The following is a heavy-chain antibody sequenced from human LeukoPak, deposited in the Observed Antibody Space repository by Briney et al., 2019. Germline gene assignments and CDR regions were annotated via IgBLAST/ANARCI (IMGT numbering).Heavy chain of an antibody. CDR3: ARARRYCSGGSCYPEYFQH. CDR1: GYTFTGYY. D-gene: IGHD2-15*01. CDR2: INPNSGGT. J-gene: IGHJ1*01. V-gene: IGHV1-2*04. Sequence: GASVKVSCKASGYTFTGYYMHWVRQALGQGLEWMGWINPNSGGTNYAQKFQGWVTMTRDTSISTAYMELSRLRSDDTAVYYCARARRYCSGGSCYPEYFQHWGQGTLVTVSS.